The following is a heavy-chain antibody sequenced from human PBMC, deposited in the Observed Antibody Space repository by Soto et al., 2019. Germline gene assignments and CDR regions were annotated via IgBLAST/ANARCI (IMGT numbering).Heavy chain of an antibody. D-gene: IGHD5-12*01. Sequence: LRLSCIASGFTFSTYAMSWVRQAPGKGLEWVSGIGGNGATTRYADSVKGRFTISRDNSKNTVYLQTNNLRVEDTAVYYRAKTLYGGCDYWGRGTLVTVS. CDR1: GFTFSTYA. V-gene: IGHV3-23*01. J-gene: IGHJ4*02. CDR3: AKTLYGGCDY. CDR2: IGGNGATT.